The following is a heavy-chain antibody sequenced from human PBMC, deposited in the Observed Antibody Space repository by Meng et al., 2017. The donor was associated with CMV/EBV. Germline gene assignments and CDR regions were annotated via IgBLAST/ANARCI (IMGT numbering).Heavy chain of an antibody. CDR2: IIPIFGTA. V-gene: IGHV1-69*05. Sequence: SVKVSCKASGGTFSSYAISWVRQAPGQGLEWMGGIIPIFGTANYAQKFQGRVTITTDESTSTAYMELSSLRVEDTAVYYCARGRITIFGVVIKSGYYGMDVWGQGTTVTVSS. J-gene: IGHJ6*02. CDR1: GGTFSSYA. CDR3: ARGRITIFGVVIKSGYYGMDV. D-gene: IGHD3-3*01.